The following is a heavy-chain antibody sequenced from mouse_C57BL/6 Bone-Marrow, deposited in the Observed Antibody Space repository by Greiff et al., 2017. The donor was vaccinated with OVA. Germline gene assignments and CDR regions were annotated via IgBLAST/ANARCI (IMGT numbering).Heavy chain of an antibody. V-gene: IGHV1-42*01. J-gene: IGHJ2*01. CDR2: IDPKTGGT. CDR3: ARCGFGG. Sequence: VQLQQSGPELVKPGASVKMSCKASGYTFTGYYMNWVKQSPEKGLEWIGGIDPKTGGTTYAQKFKGKATMTVDKSSSTAYLQLRSLTSEDSAVYYCARCGFGGWGQGPTLTVS. D-gene: IGHD1-2*01. CDR1: GYTFTGYY.